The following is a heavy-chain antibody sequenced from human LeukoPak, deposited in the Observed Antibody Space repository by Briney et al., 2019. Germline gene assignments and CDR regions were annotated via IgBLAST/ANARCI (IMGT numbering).Heavy chain of an antibody. CDR3: AKDGAPYCSGATCYSAADY. Sequence: PAGSLRLSCAASGFTFSSYSMNWVSQAPGKGLEWVSSISSSSSYVYYADSVKGRFTISRDNTKNSPYLQMNSLRAEDTAVYYCAKDGAPYCSGATCYSAADYWGQGTLVTVSS. D-gene: IGHD2-15*01. J-gene: IGHJ4*02. V-gene: IGHV3-21*01. CDR2: ISSSSSYV. CDR1: GFTFSSYS.